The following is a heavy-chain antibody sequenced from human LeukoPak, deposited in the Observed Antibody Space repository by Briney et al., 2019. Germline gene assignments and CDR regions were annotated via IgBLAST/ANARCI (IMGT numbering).Heavy chain of an antibody. CDR3: ARQAVEGAVDY. CDR1: GGSISSYY. CDR2: IYYSGST. J-gene: IGHJ4*02. V-gene: IGHV4-59*04. D-gene: IGHD1-26*01. Sequence: SETLSLTCTVSGGSISSYYWSWIRQPPGKGLEWIGYIYYSGSTYYNPSLKSRVTISVDTSKNQFSLKLSSVTAADTAVYYCARQAVEGAVDYWGQGTLVTVSS.